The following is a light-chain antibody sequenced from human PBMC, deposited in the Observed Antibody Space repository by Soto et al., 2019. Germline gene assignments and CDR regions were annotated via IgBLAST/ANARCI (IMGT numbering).Light chain of an antibody. Sequence: DIQMTQSPSSQSASVGDRVTITCRTSQSISRYLNWYQQKPGEAPKLLICGASSLQSGVPSWFSGSGSGTDFTLTIISLQPEDFATYYCQQTYSTPRTFGQGTKVDIK. CDR1: QSISRY. J-gene: IGKJ1*01. CDR2: GAS. CDR3: QQTYSTPRT. V-gene: IGKV1-39*01.